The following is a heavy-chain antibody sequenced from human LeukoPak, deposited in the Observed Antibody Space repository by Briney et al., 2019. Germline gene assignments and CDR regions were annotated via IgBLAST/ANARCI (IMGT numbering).Heavy chain of an antibody. CDR3: ARGGAPNYDYVWGSYRYTGAFDI. D-gene: IGHD3-16*02. V-gene: IGHV4-30-2*01. CDR1: GGSISSGGYS. Sequence: PSQTLSLTCAVSGGSISSGGYSWSWIRQPPGKGLEWIVYIYHSGSTYYNPSLKSRVTISVDRSKNQFSLKLSSVTAADTAVYYCARGGAPNYDYVWGSYRYTGAFDIWGQGTMVTVSS. J-gene: IGHJ3*02. CDR2: IYHSGST.